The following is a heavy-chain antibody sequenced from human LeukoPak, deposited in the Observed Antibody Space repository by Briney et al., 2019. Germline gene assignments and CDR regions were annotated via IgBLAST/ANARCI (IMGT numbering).Heavy chain of an antibody. D-gene: IGHD5-18*01. V-gene: IGHV4-59*01. CDR2: IYYSGST. CDR1: GDSISSYY. Sequence: SETLSLTCTVSGDSISSYYWSWIRQPPGKGLEWIGYIYYSGSTNYNPSLKSRVTMSVDTSKNQFSLKLSSVTAADTAVYYCARDARGYSYGPFDYWGQGTLVTVSS. J-gene: IGHJ4*02. CDR3: ARDARGYSYGPFDY.